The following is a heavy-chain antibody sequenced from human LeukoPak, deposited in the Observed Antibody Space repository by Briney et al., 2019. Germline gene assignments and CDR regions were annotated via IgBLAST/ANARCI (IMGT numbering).Heavy chain of an antibody. CDR1: GFTFSSYG. D-gene: IGHD2-2*01. V-gene: IGHV3-23*01. CDR3: AKEAYCSSTSCYYDNDYYYYYMDV. CDR2: ISGSGGST. Sequence: GGSLRLSCAASGFTFSSYGMSWVRQAPGKGLEWVSAISGSGGSTYYAASVEGRFTISRDNSKNTLYLQMNSLRAEDTAVYYSAKEAYCSSTSCYYDNDYYYYYMDVWGKGTTVTVSS. J-gene: IGHJ6*03.